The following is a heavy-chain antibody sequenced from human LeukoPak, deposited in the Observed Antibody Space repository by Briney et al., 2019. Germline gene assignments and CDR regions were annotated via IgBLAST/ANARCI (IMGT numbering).Heavy chain of an antibody. CDR1: GFTFSSYG. J-gene: IGHJ6*03. CDR3: ARDPVEYSSSSYYYYYMDV. Sequence: GGSLRLSCAASGFTFSSYGMHWVRQAPGKGLEWVSSISSSSSYIYYADSVKDRFTISRDNAKNSLYLQMNSLRAEDTAVYYCARDPVEYSSSSYYYYYMDVWGKGTTVTVSS. D-gene: IGHD6-6*01. V-gene: IGHV3-21*01. CDR2: ISSSSSYI.